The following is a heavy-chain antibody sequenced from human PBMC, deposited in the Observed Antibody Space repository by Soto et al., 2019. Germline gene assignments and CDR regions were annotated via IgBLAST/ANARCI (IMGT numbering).Heavy chain of an antibody. V-gene: IGHV3-21*04. CDR1: GFTFSSYS. D-gene: IGHD2-21*02. Sequence: EVQLVESGGGLVKPGGSLRLSCAASGFTFSSYSMNWVRQAPGKGLEWVSSISSSGSTTFYADSVKGRFTISRDNAKNSLYLQMDSLRAEDTAVYYCARAYGGDSLILYWGQGTLVTVSS. CDR2: ISSSGSTT. CDR3: ARAYGGDSLILY. J-gene: IGHJ4*02.